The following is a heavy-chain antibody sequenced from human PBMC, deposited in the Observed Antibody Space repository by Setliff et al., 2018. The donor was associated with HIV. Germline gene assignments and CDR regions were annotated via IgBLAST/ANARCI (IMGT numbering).Heavy chain of an antibody. J-gene: IGHJ4*02. D-gene: IGHD6-19*01. V-gene: IGHV4-39*01. CDR1: GGSISSSSYY. CDR2: IYYSEST. Sequence: KPSETLSLTCTVSGGSISSSSYYWGWIRQPPGKGLEWIGTIYYSESTYYNPSLKSRVTISVDTSKNQFSLKLSSVTAADTAVYYCARLSSSGWYKYYFDYWGQGTLVTVSS. CDR3: ARLSSSGWYKYYFDY.